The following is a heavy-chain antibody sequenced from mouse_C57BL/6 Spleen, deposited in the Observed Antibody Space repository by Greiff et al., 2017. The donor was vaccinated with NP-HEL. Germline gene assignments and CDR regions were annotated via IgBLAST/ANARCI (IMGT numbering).Heavy chain of an antibody. CDR1: GYTFTSYW. CDR2: IHPNSGST. J-gene: IGHJ3*01. Sequence: QVQLQQPGAELVKPGASVKLSCKASGYTFTSYWMHWVKQRPGQGLEWIGMIHPNSGSTNYNEKFKSKATLTVDKSSSTAYMQLSSLTSEDSAVEYCAREDDYDVAYWGQGTLVTVSA. V-gene: IGHV1-64*01. D-gene: IGHD2-4*01. CDR3: AREDDYDVAY.